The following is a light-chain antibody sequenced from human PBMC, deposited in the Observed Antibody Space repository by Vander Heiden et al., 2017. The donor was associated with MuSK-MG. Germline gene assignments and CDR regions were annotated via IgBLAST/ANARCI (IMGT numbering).Light chain of an antibody. CDR2: EVT. V-gene: IGLV2-8*01. CDR1: SSYAGGYNY. J-gene: IGLJ2*01. Sequence: QSALTQPPSASGSPGQSVTISCTGTSSYAGGYNYVSWYQQNPGKAPKLLIQEVTKRPSGVPGRFSGSKSGNTASLTVSGLQAEDEADYHCSSYAGSSTVVFGGGTKLTVL. CDR3: SSYAGSSTVV.